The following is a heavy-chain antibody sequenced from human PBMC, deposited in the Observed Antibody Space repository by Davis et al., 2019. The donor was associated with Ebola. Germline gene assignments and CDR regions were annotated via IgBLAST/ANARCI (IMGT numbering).Heavy chain of an antibody. V-gene: IGHV3-23*01. CDR1: GFTFSSYA. D-gene: IGHD2-8*01. Sequence: GGSLRLSCAASGFTFSSYAMNWVRQAPGKGLEWVSAISGSGGSTYYADSVKGRFTISRDHSKNTLYLQMNSLRVEDTAVYYCVVRDERALGYWGQGTLVTVSS. CDR2: ISGSGGST. CDR3: VVRDERALGY. J-gene: IGHJ4*02.